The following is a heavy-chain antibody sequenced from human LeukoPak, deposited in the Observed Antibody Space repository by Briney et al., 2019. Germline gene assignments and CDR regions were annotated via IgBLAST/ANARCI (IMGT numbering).Heavy chain of an antibody. V-gene: IGHV1-18*01. CDR2: ISAYSGNT. J-gene: IGHJ4*02. CDR3: ARADKTSYSDTSGYFY. D-gene: IGHD3-22*01. Sequence: ASVKVSCKASGYTFTRYGISWVRQAPGQGLEWMGWISAYSGNTNYAQRLQGRVTMTTDTSTSTASMELRSLRSDDTAVYYCARADKTSYSDTSGYFYWGQGTLVTVSS. CDR1: GYTFTRYG.